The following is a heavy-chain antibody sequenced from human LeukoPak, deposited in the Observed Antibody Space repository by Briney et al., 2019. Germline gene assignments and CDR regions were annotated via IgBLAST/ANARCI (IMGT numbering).Heavy chain of an antibody. CDR2: INPNSGDT. J-gene: IGHJ3*02. V-gene: IGHV1-2*02. CDR3: AREYSSSERAFDI. CDR1: GYIFTGYY. D-gene: IGHD4-11*01. Sequence: ASVKVSCKASGYIFTGYYMHWVRQAPGQGLEWMGWINPNSGDTNYAQKFQGRVTMTTDTSTSTAYMELRSLRSDDTAVYYCAREYSSSERAFDIWGQGTMVTVSS.